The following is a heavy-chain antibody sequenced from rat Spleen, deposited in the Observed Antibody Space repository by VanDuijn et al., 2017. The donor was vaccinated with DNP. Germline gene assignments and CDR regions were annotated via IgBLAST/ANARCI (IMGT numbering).Heavy chain of an antibody. CDR2: INYDGGSS. CDR3: ARHVLPLRVWDY. Sequence: EVQLVESGGGLVQPGRSLKLSCAASGFSFSDYYMAWVRQAPTKGLGWVAYINYDGGSSYNGDSVKGRFTISRDNAKSTLYLQMNSLRSEDMATYYCARHVLPLRVWDYWGQGVMVTVSS. D-gene: IGHD1-4*01. J-gene: IGHJ2*01. CDR1: GFSFSDYY. V-gene: IGHV5-22*01.